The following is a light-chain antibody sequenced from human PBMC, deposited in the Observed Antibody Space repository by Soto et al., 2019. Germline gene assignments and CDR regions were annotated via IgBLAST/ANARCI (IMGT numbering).Light chain of an antibody. CDR3: LQDYNYPLT. Sequence: AIQITQSRSSLSASVGDRVTITCRASQGIRNDLGWYQQKPGKAPKLLIYAASSLQSGVPSRVSGSGSGTDFTLTISSLQPEDFATYYCLQDYNYPLTFGGGTKVDIK. CDR1: QGIRND. J-gene: IGKJ4*01. V-gene: IGKV1-6*01. CDR2: AAS.